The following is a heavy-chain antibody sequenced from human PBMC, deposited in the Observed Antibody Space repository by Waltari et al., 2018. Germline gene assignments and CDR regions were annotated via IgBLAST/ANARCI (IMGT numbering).Heavy chain of an antibody. D-gene: IGHD2-21*01. CDR3: ARRGYCGIDCYSNYFDF. CDR1: GGSFNFYY. Sequence: QVLLQQWGAGLLKPSETLSLTCAVYGGSFNFYYWSWIRQPPGEGLEWIGEITHRGSTNYNPSLKSRVSISVDTPNNQCSLKLTSVTAADTAAYYCARRGYCGIDCYSNYFDFWGQGTLVTVSS. V-gene: IGHV4-34*01. J-gene: IGHJ4*02. CDR2: ITHRGST.